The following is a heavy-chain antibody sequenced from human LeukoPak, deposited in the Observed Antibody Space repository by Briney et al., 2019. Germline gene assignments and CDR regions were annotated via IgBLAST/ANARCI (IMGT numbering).Heavy chain of an antibody. CDR3: ARRLLHNWFDP. CDR1: GYTFTSYG. V-gene: IGHV1-18*01. Sequence: GVSVKVPCKASGYTFTSYGISWVRQAPGQGLEWMGWISAYNGNTNYAQKLQGRVTMTTDTSTSTAYMELRSLRSDDTAVYYCARRLLHNWFDPWGQGTLVTVSS. J-gene: IGHJ5*02. CDR2: ISAYNGNT. D-gene: IGHD2-15*01.